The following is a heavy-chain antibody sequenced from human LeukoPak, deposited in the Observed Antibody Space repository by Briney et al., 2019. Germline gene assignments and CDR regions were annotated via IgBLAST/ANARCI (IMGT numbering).Heavy chain of an antibody. V-gene: IGHV3-66*02. Sequence: QPGGSLRLSCAASGFTVSSNYMSWVRQAPGKGLEWVSVIYSGGSTYYADSVKGRFTISRDNSKSTLYLQMNSLRAEDTAVYYCARDRDGYNYYYFDYWGQGTLVTVSS. J-gene: IGHJ4*02. CDR1: GFTVSSNY. CDR2: IYSGGST. D-gene: IGHD5-24*01. CDR3: ARDRDGYNYYYFDY.